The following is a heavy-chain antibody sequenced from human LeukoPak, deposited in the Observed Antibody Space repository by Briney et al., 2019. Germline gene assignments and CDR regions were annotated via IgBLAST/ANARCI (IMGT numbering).Heavy chain of an antibody. D-gene: IGHD3-22*01. CDR1: GFTFSSYR. J-gene: IGHJ4*02. V-gene: IGHV3-21*01. CDR3: AREDSSGYYYVGY. Sequence: GGSLRLSCAASGFTFSSYRMNWVRQAPGKGLEWVSSISSSSYIYYADSVKGRFTISRDNAKNSLYLQMNSLRAEDTAVYYCAREDSSGYYYVGYWGQGTLVTVSS. CDR2: ISSSSYI.